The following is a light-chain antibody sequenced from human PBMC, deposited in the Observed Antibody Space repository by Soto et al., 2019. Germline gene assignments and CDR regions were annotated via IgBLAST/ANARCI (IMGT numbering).Light chain of an antibody. V-gene: IGKV1-39*01. J-gene: IGKJ1*01. CDR1: QTITFY. Sequence: DIQMTQSPSSLSASVGDTVNITCRASQTITFYLNWYQQKPGRAPKLLINVASSLQSGVPSWFSGSGSGTDFTLTISSLQPEDFATYYCQHSYSAPRTFGQGTKVEMK. CDR2: VAS. CDR3: QHSYSAPRT.